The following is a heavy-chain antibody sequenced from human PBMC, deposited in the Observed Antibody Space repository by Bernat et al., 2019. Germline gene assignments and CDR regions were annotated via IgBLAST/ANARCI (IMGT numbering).Heavy chain of an antibody. D-gene: IGHD3-10*01. CDR3: ARVDGFREFYYYYYYMDV. V-gene: IGHV3-74*01. J-gene: IGHJ6*03. CDR2: INSDGSST. CDR1: GFTFSSYW. Sequence: EVQLVESGGGLVQPGGSLRLSCAASGFTFSSYWMHWVRQAPGKGLVWVSRINSDGSSTSYADSVKGRFTISRDNAKNTLYLQMNSLRAEDTAVYYCARVDGFREFYYYYYYMDVWGKGTTVTVSS.